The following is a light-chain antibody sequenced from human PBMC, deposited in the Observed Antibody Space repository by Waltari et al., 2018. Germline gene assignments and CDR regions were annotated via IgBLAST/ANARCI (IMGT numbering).Light chain of an antibody. Sequence: EIVLTQSPGPLSLSPGETATPSCRASQSVSRTLAWYQQKPGQAPRLLIYDTSTRATGIPDRFSGSGFGTDFSLTISRLEPEDFAVYYCQKYGTLPATFGQGTKVEIK. V-gene: IGKV3-20*01. J-gene: IGKJ1*01. CDR1: QSVSRT. CDR3: QKYGTLPAT. CDR2: DTS.